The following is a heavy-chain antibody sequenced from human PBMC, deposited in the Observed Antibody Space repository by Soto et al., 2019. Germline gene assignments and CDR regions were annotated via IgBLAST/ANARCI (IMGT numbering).Heavy chain of an antibody. CDR2: IYYSGST. J-gene: IGHJ6*02. CDR1: GGSVSSGSYY. CDR3: ARETVYYDILTGYYYYYGMDV. D-gene: IGHD3-9*01. V-gene: IGHV4-61*01. Sequence: SETLSLTCTVSGGSVSSGSYYWSWIRQPPGKGLEWIGYIYYSGSTNYNPSLKSRVTISVDTSKNQFSLKLSSVTAADTAVYYCARETVYYDILTGYYYYYGMDVRGQGTTGTVSS.